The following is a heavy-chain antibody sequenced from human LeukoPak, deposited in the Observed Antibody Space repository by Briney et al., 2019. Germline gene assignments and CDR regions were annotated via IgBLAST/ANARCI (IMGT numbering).Heavy chain of an antibody. CDR2: IYYSGST. D-gene: IGHD5-12*01. Sequence: PSETLSLTCTVSGGSISSYYWSWIRQPPGKGLEWIGYIYYSGSTNYSPSLKSRVTISVDTSKNQFSLKLSSVTAADTAVYYCARDLVGRYSAYDNWFDPWGQGTLVTVSS. J-gene: IGHJ5*02. V-gene: IGHV4-59*01. CDR1: GGSISSYY. CDR3: ARDLVGRYSAYDNWFDP.